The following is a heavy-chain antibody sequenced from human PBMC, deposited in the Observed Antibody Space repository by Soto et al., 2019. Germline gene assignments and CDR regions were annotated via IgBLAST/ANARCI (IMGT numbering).Heavy chain of an antibody. V-gene: IGHV5-51*01. CDR1: GYSFTSYW. CDR3: ARLASDYGGNLLAFDI. D-gene: IGHD4-17*01. J-gene: IGHJ3*02. CDR2: IYPGDSDT. Sequence: GESLKISCKGSGYSFTSYWIGWVRQMPGKGLEWMGIIYPGDSDTRYSPSFQGQVTISADKSISTAYLQWSSLKASDTAMYYCARLASDYGGNLLAFDIWGQGTMVTVSS.